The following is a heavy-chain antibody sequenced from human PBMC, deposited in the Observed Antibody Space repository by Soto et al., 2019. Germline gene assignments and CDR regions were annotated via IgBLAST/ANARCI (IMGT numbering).Heavy chain of an antibody. V-gene: IGHV3-23*01. CDR2: ISGSGGST. CDR3: AKDLFDYIWGSLWRHAFDI. CDR1: GFTFSSYA. Sequence: GGSLRLSCAASGFTFSSYAMSWVRQAPGKGLEWVSAISGSGGSTYYADSVKGRFTISRDNSKNTLYLQMNSLRAEDTAVYYCAKDLFDYIWGSLWRHAFDIWGQGTMVTVSS. D-gene: IGHD3-16*01. J-gene: IGHJ3*02.